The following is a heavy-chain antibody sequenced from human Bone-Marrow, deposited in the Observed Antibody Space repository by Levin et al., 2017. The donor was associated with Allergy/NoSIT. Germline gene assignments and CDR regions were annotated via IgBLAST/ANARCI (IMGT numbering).Heavy chain of an antibody. CDR1: GYTFTSYD. D-gene: IGHD6-13*01. V-gene: IGHV1-8*01. Sequence: EASVKVSCKASGYTFTSYDINWVRQATGQGLEWMGWMNPNSGNTGYAQKFQGRVTMTRNNSINTAYMELSSLRSEDTAVYYCAKVGQQLVRRAFDIWGQGTVVTVSS. CDR3: AKVGQQLVRRAFDI. J-gene: IGHJ3*02. CDR2: MNPNSGNT.